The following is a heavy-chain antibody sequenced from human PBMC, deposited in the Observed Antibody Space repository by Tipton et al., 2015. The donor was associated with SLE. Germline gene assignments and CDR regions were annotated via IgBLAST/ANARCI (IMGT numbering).Heavy chain of an antibody. CDR2: IKQDGSEK. CDR1: GFTFSSYW. CDR3: VGVDTAMGWDY. J-gene: IGHJ4*02. Sequence: SLRLSCAASGFTFSSYWMSWVRQAPGKGLEWVANIKQDGSEKYYVNSVKGRFTISRDNAKNTLYLQMNSLRAEDTAVYYCVGVDTAMGWDYWGQGTLVTVSS. D-gene: IGHD5-18*01. V-gene: IGHV3-7*04.